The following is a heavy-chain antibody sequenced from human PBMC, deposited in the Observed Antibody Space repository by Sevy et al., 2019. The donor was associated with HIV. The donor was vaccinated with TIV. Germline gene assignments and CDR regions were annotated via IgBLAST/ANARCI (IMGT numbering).Heavy chain of an antibody. CDR2: IKSKTDGGTT. J-gene: IGHJ6*02. CDR1: GFTFSNAW. CDR3: TTDSTIFYYYYYGMDV. D-gene: IGHD1-1*01. V-gene: IGHV3-15*01. Sequence: GGSLRLSCAASGFTFSNAWMSWVRQAPGKGLEWVGHIKSKTDGGTTDYAAPVKGRFTISRDDSKNTLYLQMNSLKTEDTAVYYCTTDSTIFYYYYYGMDVWGQGTTVTVSS.